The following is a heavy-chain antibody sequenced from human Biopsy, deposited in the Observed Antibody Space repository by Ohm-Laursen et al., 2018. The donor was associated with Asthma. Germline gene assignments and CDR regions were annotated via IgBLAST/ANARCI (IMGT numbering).Heavy chain of an antibody. Sequence: PGTLSPTWIVSGDAMSTSGSYWGWIRQSPGKGLEWIGSIYYSGRTYYNPSLESRVTISADTSKNHFSLKVTSVTAADTAVYYCARAVSSSSYWYFDLWGRGDLVTVSS. V-gene: IGHV4-39*02. J-gene: IGHJ2*01. CDR1: GDAMSTSGSY. D-gene: IGHD6-6*01. CDR3: ARAVSSSSYWYFDL. CDR2: IYYSGRT.